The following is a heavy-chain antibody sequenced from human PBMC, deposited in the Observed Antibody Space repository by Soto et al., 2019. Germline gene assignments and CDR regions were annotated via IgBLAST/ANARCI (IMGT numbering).Heavy chain of an antibody. CDR3: SRESGGYGSGGFDY. CDR2: INSDGSST. J-gene: IGHJ4*02. D-gene: IGHD5-12*01. Sequence: EVQLVESGGGLVQPGGSLRLSCVASGFTFSSYWMHWVRQAPGKGLVWVSRINSDGSSTNYADSVKGRFTISRDNAKNTLYLQMNSLSAEDTAVYYCSRESGGYGSGGFDYWGQGTVVTVSS. V-gene: IGHV3-74*01. CDR1: GFTFSSYW.